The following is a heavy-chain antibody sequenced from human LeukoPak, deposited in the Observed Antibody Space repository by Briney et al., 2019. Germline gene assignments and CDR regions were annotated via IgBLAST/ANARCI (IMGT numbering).Heavy chain of an antibody. CDR3: ARGLYYDSSWDIDY. Sequence: GASVRVSCKASGYTFTAYYLHWVRQAPGQGLEWMGWMNPNSGNTGYAQKFQGRVTMTRNTSISTAYMELSSLRSDDTAVYYCARGLYYDSSWDIDYWGQGTLVTVSS. D-gene: IGHD3-22*01. CDR2: MNPNSGNT. CDR1: GYTFTAYY. V-gene: IGHV1-8*02. J-gene: IGHJ4*02.